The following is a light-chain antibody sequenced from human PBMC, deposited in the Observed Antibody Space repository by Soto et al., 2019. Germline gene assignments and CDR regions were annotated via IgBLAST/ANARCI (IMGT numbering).Light chain of an antibody. CDR3: QQYGSSPRT. J-gene: IGKJ1*01. CDR1: QSVSSRS. V-gene: IGKV3-20*01. CDR2: DAS. Sequence: EIVLTQSPGTLSLSPGERATLSCRASQSVSSRSLAWYQQKPGQAPRLLIYDASTRATGIPDRFSGSGSGTDFTLTISRLEPEDFAVYYCQQYGSSPRTFGQGTK.